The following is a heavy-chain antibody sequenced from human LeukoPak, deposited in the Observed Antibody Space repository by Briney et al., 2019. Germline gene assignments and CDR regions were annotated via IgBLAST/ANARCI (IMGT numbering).Heavy chain of an antibody. CDR1: GFTFSSYS. J-gene: IGHJ4*02. CDR3: ARSWKLLQNFDS. CDR2: ISSLSITI. D-gene: IGHD1-26*01. Sequence: GGSLRLSCAASGFTFSSYSMNWVRQAPGKGLEWVSSISSLSITIDYADSVKGRFTISRDNSKNTLYLQMNNLRTEDTAVYFCARSWKLLQNFDSWGQGTLVTVSS. V-gene: IGHV3-48*01.